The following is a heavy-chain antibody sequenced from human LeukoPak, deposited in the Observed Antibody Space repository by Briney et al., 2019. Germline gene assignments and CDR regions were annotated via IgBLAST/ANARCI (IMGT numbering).Heavy chain of an antibody. CDR3: ARGRRGRSWYFDL. D-gene: IGHD3-10*01. CDR2: INHSGST. J-gene: IGHJ2*01. Sequence: PSETLSLTCAVYGGSFSGYYWSWIRQPPGKGLEWIGEINHSGSTNYNPSLKSRVTISVDTSKNQFSLKLSSVTAADTAVYYCARGRRGRSWYFDLWGRGTLVTVSS. V-gene: IGHV4-34*01. CDR1: GGSFSGYY.